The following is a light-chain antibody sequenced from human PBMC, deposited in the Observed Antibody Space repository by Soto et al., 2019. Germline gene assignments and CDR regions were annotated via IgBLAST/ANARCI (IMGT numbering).Light chain of an antibody. CDR1: QSVGNN. Sequence: EIVLTQSPATLSLSPGERVTLSCRASQSVGNNLAWHQQKPGQAPRLLIYGASTRATGFPARFSGSGSGTEFTLTISSLQSEDFAVYYCQQYNGWPITFGQGTRLE. CDR2: GAS. V-gene: IGKV3-15*01. J-gene: IGKJ5*01. CDR3: QQYNGWPIT.